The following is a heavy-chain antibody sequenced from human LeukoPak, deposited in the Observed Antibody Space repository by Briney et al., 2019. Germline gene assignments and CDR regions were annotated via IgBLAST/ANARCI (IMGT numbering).Heavy chain of an antibody. CDR3: TTEEYSSSWGFDY. Sequence: GGSLRLSCTASGFTFGDYAMSWFRQAPGKGLEWVGFIRSKAYGGTTEYAASVKGRFTISRDDFKSIAYLQMNSLKTEDTAVYYCTTEEYSSSWGFDYWGQGTLVTVSS. J-gene: IGHJ4*02. CDR1: GFTFGDYA. CDR2: IRSKAYGGTT. D-gene: IGHD6-13*01. V-gene: IGHV3-49*03.